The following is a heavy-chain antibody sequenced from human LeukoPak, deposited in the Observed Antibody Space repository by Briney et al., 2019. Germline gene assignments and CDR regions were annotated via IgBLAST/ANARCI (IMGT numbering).Heavy chain of an antibody. CDR3: ARGFVVVPAAIKY. D-gene: IGHD2-2*01. J-gene: IGHJ4*02. CDR2: IDHSGST. Sequence: SETLSLTCAVYGGSFSGYYWSWIRQPPGKGLEWIGEIDHSGSTNYNPSLKSRVTISVDTSKNQFSLKLSSVTAADTAVYYCARGFVVVPAAIKYWGQGTLVTVSS. V-gene: IGHV4-34*01. CDR1: GGSFSGYY.